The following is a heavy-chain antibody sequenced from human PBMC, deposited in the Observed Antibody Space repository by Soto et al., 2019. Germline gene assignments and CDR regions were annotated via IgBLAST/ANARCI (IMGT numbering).Heavy chain of an antibody. D-gene: IGHD1-26*01. J-gene: IGHJ4*02. CDR1: GFTFSEYY. Sequence: EVQLVESGGGLVQPGGSLRLSGAASGFTFSEYYMDWVRQAPGKGLEWVCRARNKANSYATEYVASVKDRFTISRDESKSTLYLQMSSLKTEDTAVYYCARDEGGSYVYWGQGTLVTVSS. CDR2: ARNKANSYAT. V-gene: IGHV3-72*01. CDR3: ARDEGGSYVY.